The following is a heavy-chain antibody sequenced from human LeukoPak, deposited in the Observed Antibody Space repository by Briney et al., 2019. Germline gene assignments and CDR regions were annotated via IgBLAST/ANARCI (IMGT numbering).Heavy chain of an antibody. CDR2: ISMIGTTT. CDR1: GFTFSNYA. Sequence: GGPLRLSCAPSGFTFSNYAMRWVRHAPGKGLEWVSTISMIGTTTYYADSVKSRFTIPRDNSKNTLYLQVNSLRVDDTAVYYCAKGGQNFDYWGQGTLVTVSS. J-gene: IGHJ4*02. V-gene: IGHV3-23*01. CDR3: AKGGQNFDY.